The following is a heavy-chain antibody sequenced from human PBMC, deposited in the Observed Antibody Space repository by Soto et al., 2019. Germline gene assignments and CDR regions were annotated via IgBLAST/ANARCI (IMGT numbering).Heavy chain of an antibody. CDR1: GFSFSDYG. Sequence: QVHLVESGGGVVQPGTSLRLSCAASGFSFSDYGMHWGRQAPGKGLEWLTIIWFDASHEYYADSVKGRFTISRDNSNNTLYLQLNSLRVDDTAVYFCARDQGRATADGPLGNGLDVWGQGTAVTFSS. CDR3: ARDQGRATADGPLGNGLDV. CDR2: IWFDASHE. J-gene: IGHJ6*02. V-gene: IGHV3-33*01. D-gene: IGHD6-13*01.